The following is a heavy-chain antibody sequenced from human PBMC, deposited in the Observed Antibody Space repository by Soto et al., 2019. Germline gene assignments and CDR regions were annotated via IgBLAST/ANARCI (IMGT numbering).Heavy chain of an antibody. CDR1: GGSISSSSYY. CDR2: IYYSGST. CDR3: ASSDYDNDYGDLEYYYYYYMDV. J-gene: IGHJ6*03. Sequence: PSETLSLTCTVSGGSISSSSYYWGWIRQAPGKGLEWIGSIYYSGSTYYNPSLKSRVTISVDTSKNQFSLKLSSVTAADTAVYYCASSDYDNDYGDLEYYYYYYMDVWGKGTTVTVSS. V-gene: IGHV4-39*01. D-gene: IGHD4-17*01.